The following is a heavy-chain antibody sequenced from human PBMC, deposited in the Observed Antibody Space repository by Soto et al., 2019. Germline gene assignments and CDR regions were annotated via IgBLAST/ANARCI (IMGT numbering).Heavy chain of an antibody. Sequence: EVQLLESGGGLVQPGGSLRLSCAASGFTFSSYAMRWVRQAPVKGLEWVSAISGSGDSTYYADSVKGRFTISRDNPKNTMHLQMNSLRAEDTAVYYCARRGSGRYYDYWGQGTLVTVSS. J-gene: IGHJ4*02. D-gene: IGHD1-26*01. CDR2: ISGSGDST. CDR1: GFTFSSYA. CDR3: ARRGSGRYYDY. V-gene: IGHV3-23*01.